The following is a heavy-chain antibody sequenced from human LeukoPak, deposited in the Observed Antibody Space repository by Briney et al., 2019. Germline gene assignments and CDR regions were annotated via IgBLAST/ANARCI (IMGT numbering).Heavy chain of an antibody. V-gene: IGHV4-39*01. D-gene: IGHD2-2*01. CDR3: ARHAVVPAPCFDY. J-gene: IGHJ4*02. Sequence: PSETLSLTCTVSGGSISSSSYYWGWIRQPPGKGLEWVGSISYSGSSYYSSSLKGRVTISVDTSKNQFSLKLSSVTAADTAVYYCARHAVVPAPCFDYWGQGTLVTVSS. CDR1: GGSISSSSYY. CDR2: ISYSGSS.